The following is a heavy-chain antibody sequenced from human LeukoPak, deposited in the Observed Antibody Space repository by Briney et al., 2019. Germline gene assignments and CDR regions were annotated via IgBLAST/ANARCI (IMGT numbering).Heavy chain of an antibody. D-gene: IGHD3-10*01. CDR1: GYTFTSYG. CDR3: ARDSGLITDTPFDY. CDR2: ISAYNGNT. J-gene: IGHJ4*02. Sequence: ASVKVSCKASGYTFTSYGISWVRQAPGQGLEWMGWISAYNGNTNYAQKLQGRVTMTTDTSTSTAYMELRSLRSDDTAVYYCARDSGLITDTPFDYWGQGTLVTVSS. V-gene: IGHV1-18*01.